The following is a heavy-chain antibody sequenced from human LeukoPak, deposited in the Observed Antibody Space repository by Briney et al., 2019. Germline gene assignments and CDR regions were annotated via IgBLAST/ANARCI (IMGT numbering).Heavy chain of an antibody. D-gene: IGHD4-17*01. CDR1: GGTFSSYA. CDR3: AAPSARSTVTTWSAFDL. J-gene: IGHJ3*01. Sequence: ASVKVSCKASGGTFSSYAISWVRQAPGQGLEWMGRVIPILGIANYAQKFQGRVTITADKSTSTAYMELSSLRSEDSAMYYCAAPSARSTVTTWSAFDLWGQGTMVTVSS. CDR2: VIPILGIA. V-gene: IGHV1-69*04.